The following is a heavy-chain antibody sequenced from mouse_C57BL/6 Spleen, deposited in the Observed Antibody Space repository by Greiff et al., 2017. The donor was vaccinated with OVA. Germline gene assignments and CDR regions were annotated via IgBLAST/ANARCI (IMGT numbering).Heavy chain of an antibody. CDR2: ISYDGSN. J-gene: IGHJ3*01. D-gene: IGHD2-3*01. Sequence: EVQRVESGPGLVKPSQSLSLTCSVTGYSITSGYYWNWIRQFPGNKLEWMGYISYDGSNNYNPSLKNRISITRDTSKNQFFLKLNSVTTEDTATYYCAREGGYYPFAYWGQGTLVTVSA. CDR3: AREGGYYPFAY. CDR1: GYSITSGYY. V-gene: IGHV3-6*01.